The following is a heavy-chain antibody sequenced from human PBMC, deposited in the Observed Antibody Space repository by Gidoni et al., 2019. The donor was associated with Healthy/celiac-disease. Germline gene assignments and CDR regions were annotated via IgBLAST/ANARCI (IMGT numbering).Heavy chain of an antibody. V-gene: IGHV4-34*01. CDR2: INHSGST. J-gene: IGHJ4*02. CDR1: GGSFSGYY. D-gene: IGHD6-6*01. CDR3: ARPSRGSSPRRYFDY. Sequence: QVQLQQWGAGLLKPSETLSLTCAVYGGSFSGYYWSWIRQPPGKGLEWIGEINHSGSTNYNPSLKSRVTISVDTSKNQFSLKLSSVTAADTAVYYCARPSRGSSPRRYFDYWGQGTLVTVSS.